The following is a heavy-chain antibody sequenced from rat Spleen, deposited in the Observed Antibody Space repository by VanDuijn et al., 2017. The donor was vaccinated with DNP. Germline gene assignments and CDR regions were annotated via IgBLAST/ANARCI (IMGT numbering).Heavy chain of an antibody. D-gene: IGHD1-11*01. Sequence: EVQLVESGGGLVQPGRSLKLSCAASGFTFSDYGMAWVRQAPTRGLEWVASISPGGVNTHYRDSVKGRFTISRDDAKSALYLQMDSLRSEDTATYYCARDNYVTSGAMDAWGQGTSVTVSS. V-gene: IGHV5S13*01. J-gene: IGHJ4*01. CDR1: GFTFSDYG. CDR3: ARDNYVTSGAMDA. CDR2: ISPGGVNT.